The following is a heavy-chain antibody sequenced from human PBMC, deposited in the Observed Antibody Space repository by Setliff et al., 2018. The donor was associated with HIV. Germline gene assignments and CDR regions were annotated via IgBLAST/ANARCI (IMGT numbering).Heavy chain of an antibody. Sequence: PGGSLRLSCAASGFRFDDYGMNWVRQVPGKGLEWVSIINWNGGSTGYADSVKGRFTISRDNAKNSLHLQMNSLRAEDTALYYCTRVGQWLEYYIDYWGQGTLVTVS. V-gene: IGHV3-20*04. D-gene: IGHD6-19*01. CDR1: GFRFDDYG. J-gene: IGHJ4*02. CDR3: TRVGQWLEYYIDY. CDR2: INWNGGST.